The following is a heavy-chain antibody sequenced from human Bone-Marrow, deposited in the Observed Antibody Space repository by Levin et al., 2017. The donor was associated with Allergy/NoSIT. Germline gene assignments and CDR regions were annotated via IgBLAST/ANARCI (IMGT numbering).Heavy chain of an antibody. J-gene: IGHJ3*02. Sequence: GESLKISCAASGFTFSTYDMAWVRQAPGKGLEWVSSISSSSRDIYYADSVRGRFTISRYNTKKSLYLQMNSLRAEDTAIYYCARGLLYYYASGRYGVPFDIWGQGTQVTVSS. D-gene: IGHD3-10*01. CDR1: GFTFSTYD. V-gene: IGHV3-21*01. CDR2: ISSSSRDI. CDR3: ARGLLYYYASGRYGVPFDI.